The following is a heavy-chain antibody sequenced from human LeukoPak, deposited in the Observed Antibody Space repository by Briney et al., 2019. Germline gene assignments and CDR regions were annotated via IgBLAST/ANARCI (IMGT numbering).Heavy chain of an antibody. J-gene: IGHJ4*02. V-gene: IGHV1-18*01. CDR1: GGTFSSYA. Sequence: APVKVSCKASGGTFSSYAISWVRQAPGQGLEWMGWINAYNDNTNYAQKFQGRVTMTTDTSTSTAYMELRSLRSDDTAVYYCARDQEAFDYWGQGTLVTVSS. CDR3: ARDQEAFDY. CDR2: INAYNDNT.